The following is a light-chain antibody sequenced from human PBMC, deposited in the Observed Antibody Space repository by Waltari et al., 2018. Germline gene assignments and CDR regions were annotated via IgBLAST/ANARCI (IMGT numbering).Light chain of an antibody. Sequence: DIQMTQSPSSVSASVGDRVTITCRASQSISTRLAWYQQKPGKAPRLLIYDASSLQSGVPSRFSGSGSGTDFTLTISSLQPEDFATYSCKQGNSFPPTFGQGTKVEI. CDR2: DAS. CDR1: QSISTR. V-gene: IGKV1-12*01. J-gene: IGKJ1*01. CDR3: KQGNSFPPT.